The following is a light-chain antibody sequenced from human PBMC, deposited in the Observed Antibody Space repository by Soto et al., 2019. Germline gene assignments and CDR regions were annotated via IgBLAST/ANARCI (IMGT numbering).Light chain of an antibody. CDR3: ETWDSKSRV. J-gene: IGLJ2*01. V-gene: IGLV4-60*02. CDR2: LEGSGSY. Sequence: QPVLTQSSSASASLGSSVKLTCTLSSGHNSYIIAWHQQQPGKAPRYLMKLEGSGSYNKGSGVPDRFSGSSSGADRCLTISNLQFEDEADYYCETWDSKSRVFGGGTKLTVL. CDR1: SGHNSYI.